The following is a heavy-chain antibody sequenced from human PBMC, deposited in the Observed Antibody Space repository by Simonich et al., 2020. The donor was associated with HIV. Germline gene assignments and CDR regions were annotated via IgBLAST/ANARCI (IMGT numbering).Heavy chain of an antibody. J-gene: IGHJ6*03. D-gene: IGHD3-9*01. CDR2: INHSGST. Sequence: QVQLQQWGAGLLKPSETLSLTCAVYGGSFSGYYWSWIRQPPGKGLEWFGEINHSGSTNYTPALKSRVTISVDTSKNQFSLRLSSVTVADTAVYYCARRRILTTYYFRDYYYYMDVWGEGTTVTVSS. V-gene: IGHV4-34*01. CDR3: ARRRILTTYYFRDYYYYMDV. CDR1: GGSFSGYY.